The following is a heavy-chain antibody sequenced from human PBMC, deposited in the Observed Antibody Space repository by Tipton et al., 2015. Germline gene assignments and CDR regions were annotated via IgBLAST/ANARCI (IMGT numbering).Heavy chain of an antibody. CDR1: GGSVTSGSYY. Sequence: TLSLTCTVSGGSVTSGSYYWSWIRQPPGKGLEWIGYIPYTDGAHYNPALKSRVTISVDTSKNQFSLRLSSVTAADTAVYFCARARGRHGGLFDSWGQGILVTVSS. V-gene: IGHV4-61*01. J-gene: IGHJ4*02. CDR3: ARARGRHGGLFDS. CDR2: IPYTDGA. D-gene: IGHD4-23*01.